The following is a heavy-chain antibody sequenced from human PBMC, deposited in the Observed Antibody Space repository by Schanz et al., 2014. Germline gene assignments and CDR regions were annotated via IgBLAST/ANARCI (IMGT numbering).Heavy chain of an antibody. CDR3: ARDDAWAFDY. CDR1: GFTVNTNY. D-gene: IGHD7-27*01. J-gene: IGHJ4*01. V-gene: IGHV3-53*01. Sequence: EVQLVESGGGLIQPGGSLRLSCAVSGFTVNTNYMSWVRQAPGKGLEWISSMYINSGSTQYADSVKGRFIISRDSSKNTLFLQMNSLRAEDTAVYYCARDDAWAFDYWGHGTLVTVSS. CDR2: MYINSGST.